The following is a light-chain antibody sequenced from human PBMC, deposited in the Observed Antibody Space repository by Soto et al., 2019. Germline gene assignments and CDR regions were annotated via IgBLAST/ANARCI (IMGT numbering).Light chain of an antibody. J-gene: IGKJ1*01. CDR2: AAS. CDR3: QQCGSSPWT. V-gene: IGKV3-20*01. CDR1: QSVSSYY. Sequence: EIVLTQSPATLSLSPGERATLSCRASQSVSSYYLAWYQQKPGQAPRLLIYAASSRATGIPDRFSGGGSGTDFTLTISRLEPEDFAVYYCQQCGSSPWTSRKGTKVDIK.